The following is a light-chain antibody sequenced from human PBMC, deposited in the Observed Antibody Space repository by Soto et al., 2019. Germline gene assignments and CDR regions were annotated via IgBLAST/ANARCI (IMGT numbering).Light chain of an antibody. CDR3: SSYTSISTGV. Sequence: QSALTQPASVSGSPGQSITISCTGTSSDVGGYNYVSWYQQHPGKVPKLMIYEVTNRPSGVANRFSGSKSGNTASLTISGLQAEDEADYYCSSYTSISTGVFGGGTQLTVL. CDR1: SSDVGGYNY. J-gene: IGLJ3*02. V-gene: IGLV2-14*01. CDR2: EVT.